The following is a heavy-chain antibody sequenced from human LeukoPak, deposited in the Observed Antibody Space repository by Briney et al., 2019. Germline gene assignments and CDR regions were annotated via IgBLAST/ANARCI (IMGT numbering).Heavy chain of an antibody. CDR1: GYTFTSYG. D-gene: IGHD4-17*01. CDR2: ISAYNGNT. CDR3: ARHGDDYGDYWRVFDY. V-gene: IGHV1-18*01. Sequence: GASVKVSCKASGYTFTSYGISWVRQAPGQGLEWMGWISAYNGNTNYAQKLQGRVTMTTDTSTSTAYMELRSLRSDDTAVYYCARHGDDYGDYWRVFDYWGQGTLVTVSS. J-gene: IGHJ4*02.